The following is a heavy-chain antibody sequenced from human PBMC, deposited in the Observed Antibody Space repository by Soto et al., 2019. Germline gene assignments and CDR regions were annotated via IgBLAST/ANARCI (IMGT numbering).Heavy chain of an antibody. V-gene: IGHV4-34*01. D-gene: IGHD3-10*01. CDR1: GGSFIGYY. Sequence: SETLSLTCDVYGGSFIGYYWGWIRQAPGKGLEWIVDINLSGSPNYNPSLQSRVSVSLDSSKTHFSLKLSSVTAADTAVYYCATFPPEGRTATPRGDDAFDLWGQGTLVTVSS. J-gene: IGHJ3*01. CDR2: INLSGSP. CDR3: ATFPPEGRTATPRGDDAFDL.